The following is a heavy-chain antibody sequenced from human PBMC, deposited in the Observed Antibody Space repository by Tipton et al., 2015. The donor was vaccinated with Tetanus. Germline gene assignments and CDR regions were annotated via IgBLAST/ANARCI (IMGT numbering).Heavy chain of an antibody. J-gene: IGHJ4*02. V-gene: IGHV1-69*01. Sequence: QLVQSGAEVKKPGSSVKVSCKASGGNFSSSVVTWVRQAPGQGLEWMGGIIPMFDIANFSPKFLDRVTITADESTSTAFMELSSLRSEDTAVYYCVRAGTSGYFDDWGQGTLVTVSS. D-gene: IGHD4-17*01. CDR3: VRAGTSGYFDD. CDR1: GGNFSSSV. CDR2: IIPMFDIA.